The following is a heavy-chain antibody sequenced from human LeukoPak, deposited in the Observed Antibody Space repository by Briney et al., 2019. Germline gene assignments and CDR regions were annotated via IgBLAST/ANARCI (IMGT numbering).Heavy chain of an antibody. CDR2: ISDNGADT. Sequence: GGSLRLSCAASGFTFSNYGMTWVRQAPGKGLEWVSTISDNGADTYYADSVKGRFTISRDNSRNTLYLQMNSLRVEDTAVYYCAKHSYRVDSFTDYWGQGTLVTVSS. J-gene: IGHJ4*02. V-gene: IGHV3-23*01. CDR3: AKHSYRVDSFTDY. D-gene: IGHD5-12*01. CDR1: GFTFSNYG.